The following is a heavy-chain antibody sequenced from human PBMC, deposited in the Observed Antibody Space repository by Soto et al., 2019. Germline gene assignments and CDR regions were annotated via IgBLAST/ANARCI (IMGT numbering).Heavy chain of an antibody. CDR3: ARDNGTTYYYGMDV. D-gene: IGHD1-1*01. CDR2: INPNSGGT. Sequence: ASVKVSCKASGYTFTGYYMHWVRQAPGQGLEWMGWINPNSGGTNYAQKFQGRVTMTRDTSISTAYMELSRLRSDDTAVYYCARDNGTTYYYGMDVWGQGTTVTVSS. V-gene: IGHV1-2*02. CDR1: GYTFTGYY. J-gene: IGHJ6*02.